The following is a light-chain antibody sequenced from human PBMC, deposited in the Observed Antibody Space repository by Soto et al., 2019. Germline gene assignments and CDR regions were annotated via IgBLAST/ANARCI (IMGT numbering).Light chain of an antibody. V-gene: IGKV1-33*01. J-gene: IGKJ4*01. CDR3: QQYDLRPLT. Sequence: DIQMTQSPSSVSASVGDRVTITCQASQDITTYLNWFQQKPGKAPKLLIYDAYNLEAGVPSRFSGRGSGTDFSFTISSLQPEDLATYYCQQYDLRPLTFGGGTKVKIK. CDR2: DAY. CDR1: QDITTY.